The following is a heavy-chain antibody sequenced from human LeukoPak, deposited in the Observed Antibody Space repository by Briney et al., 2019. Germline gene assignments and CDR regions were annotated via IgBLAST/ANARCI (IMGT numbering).Heavy chain of an antibody. J-gene: IGHJ3*02. CDR3: ARLTGGLVDAFDI. Sequence: ASVKVSGKASGCTFTSYYMHWVRQAPGQGLEWMGIINPSGGSTSYAQKFQGRVTMTRDTSTSTVYMELSSLRSEDTAVYYCARLTGGLVDAFDIWGQGTMVTVSS. D-gene: IGHD1-20*01. V-gene: IGHV1-46*01. CDR1: GCTFTSYY. CDR2: INPSGGST.